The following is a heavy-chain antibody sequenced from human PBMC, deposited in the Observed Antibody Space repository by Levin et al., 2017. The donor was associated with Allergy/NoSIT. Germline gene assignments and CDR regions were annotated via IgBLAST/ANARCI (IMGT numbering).Heavy chain of an antibody. CDR3: ARAPRDLWGTVDLRFDY. CDR2: IYYSGST. J-gene: IGHJ4*02. CDR1: GGSIRSGGYY. D-gene: IGHD3-16*01. V-gene: IGHV4-31*03. Sequence: SQTLSLTCTVSGGSIRSGGYYWSWIRQHPGKGLGWIGYIYYSGSTYYNPSLKSRVTISVDTSKNQFSLKLSSVTAADTSVYYCARAPRDLWGTVDLRFDYWGQGTLVTVSS.